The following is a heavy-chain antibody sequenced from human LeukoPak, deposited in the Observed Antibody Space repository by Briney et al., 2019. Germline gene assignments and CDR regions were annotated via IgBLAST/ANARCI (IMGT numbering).Heavy chain of an antibody. CDR3: ARDKGSDGIDL. CDR1: GFIFSSYE. CDR2: IRGSGTTM. Sequence: GSLRLSCVGSGFIFSSYEMNWVRQAPGKGLEWVSYIRGSGTTMYYADSVKGRFTISRDDAKNSLYLQMNSLRAEDTAVYYCARDKGSDGIDLWGQGTLVTVSS. D-gene: IGHD3-10*01. V-gene: IGHV3-48*03. J-gene: IGHJ5*02.